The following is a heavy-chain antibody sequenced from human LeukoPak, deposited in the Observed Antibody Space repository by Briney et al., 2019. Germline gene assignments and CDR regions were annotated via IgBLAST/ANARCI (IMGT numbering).Heavy chain of an antibody. CDR1: GFTFSSYA. J-gene: IGHJ6*02. CDR2: INAGNGNT. CDR3: ARLGWELPHYYYYGMDV. Sequence: PGGSLRLSCAASGFTFSSYAMHWVRQAPGQRLEWMGWINAGNGNTKYSQKFQGRVTITRDTSASTAYMELSSLRSEDTAVYYCARLGWELPHYYYYGMDVWGQGTTVTVSS. D-gene: IGHD1-26*01. V-gene: IGHV1-3*01.